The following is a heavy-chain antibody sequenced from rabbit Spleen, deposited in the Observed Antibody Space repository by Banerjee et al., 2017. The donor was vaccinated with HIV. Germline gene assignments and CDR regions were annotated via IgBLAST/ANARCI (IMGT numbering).Heavy chain of an antibody. CDR3: ARVVVSNPDWGFNL. Sequence: QEQLEESGGDLVKPEGSLTLTCTASGFSFSRSYRICWVRQAPGKGPEWIACIYNGDGRTSYASWAKGRSTFSKTSSTTVTLQLSSLTAADTATYFCARVVVSNPDWGFNLWGPGTLVTVS. CDR1: GFSFSRSYR. D-gene: IGHD1-1*01. J-gene: IGHJ4*01. CDR2: IYNGDGRT. V-gene: IGHV1S45*01.